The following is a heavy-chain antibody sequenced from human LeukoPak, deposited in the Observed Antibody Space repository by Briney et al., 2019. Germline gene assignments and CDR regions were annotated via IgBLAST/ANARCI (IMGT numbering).Heavy chain of an antibody. Sequence: SGPTLVKPTQTLTLTCTFSGFSFTTGGVGVGWIRQPPGKALEWLALIYWDDDKRYSPSLKSRFTITKDTSKNQVALTMTNMDPVDTATYYCARTNFYGSGSYNKAFDYWGQGTLVAVSS. CDR3: ARTNFYGSGSYNKAFDY. D-gene: IGHD3-10*01. CDR1: GFSFTTGGVG. J-gene: IGHJ4*02. V-gene: IGHV2-5*02. CDR2: IYWDDDK.